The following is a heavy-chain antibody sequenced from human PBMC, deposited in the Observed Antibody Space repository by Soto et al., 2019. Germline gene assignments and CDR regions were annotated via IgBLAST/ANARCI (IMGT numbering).Heavy chain of an antibody. CDR1: GGSFSGYY. V-gene: IGHV4-34*01. D-gene: IGHD6-13*01. J-gene: IGHJ6*02. Sequence: QVQLQQWGAGLLKPSETLSLTCAVYGGSFSGYYWSWIRQPPGKGLEWIGEINHSGSTNYNPSLKSRVTISVDTSKNQFYLKLSSVTAADTAVYYCARGYGGGSSFYYYYYGMDVWGQGTTVTVSS. CDR3: ARGYGGGSSFYYYYYGMDV. CDR2: INHSGST.